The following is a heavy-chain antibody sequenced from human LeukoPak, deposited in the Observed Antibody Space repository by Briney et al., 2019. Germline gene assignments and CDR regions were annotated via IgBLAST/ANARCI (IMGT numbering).Heavy chain of an antibody. V-gene: IGHV6-1*01. D-gene: IGHD6-13*01. J-gene: IGHJ4*02. Sequence: SQTLSLTCAVSGDSVSSNSAAWNWIRQSPSRGLEWLVRTYCRSKWYNDYAVSVKSRITINPDTSKNQFSLQLNSVTPEDTAVYYCARAGDMEYSSSWYFDYWGQGTLVTVSS. CDR1: GDSVSSNSAA. CDR3: ARAGDMEYSSSWYFDY. CDR2: TYCRSKWYN.